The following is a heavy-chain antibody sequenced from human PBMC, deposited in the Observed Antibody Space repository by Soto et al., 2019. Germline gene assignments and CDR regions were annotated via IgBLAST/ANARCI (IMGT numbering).Heavy chain of an antibody. V-gene: IGHV1-18*01. Sequence: QVQLVQSGAEVKKTGASVRVSCKASGYSFTSYGISWVRQAPGQGLEWMGWISAYNGNTNYAQKLQGRVTMTTDTSTSTAYMELRRLRSDDTAVYYCARQQWLYSYYGMDVWGQGTTVTVSS. J-gene: IGHJ6*02. D-gene: IGHD6-19*01. CDR3: ARQQWLYSYYGMDV. CDR1: GYSFTSYG. CDR2: ISAYNGNT.